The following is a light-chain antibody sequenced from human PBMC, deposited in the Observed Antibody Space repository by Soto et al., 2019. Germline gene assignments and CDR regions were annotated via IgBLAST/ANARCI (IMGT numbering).Light chain of an antibody. V-gene: IGKV3-15*01. CDR1: QSISSSY. J-gene: IGKJ1*01. CDR2: GAS. CDR3: QQYNNWPRT. Sequence: EIVMSQSPANLSESPGARATLSCRASQSISSSYLAWYQQRPGQAPKLLIYGASTRATGIPARFSGSGSGTEFTLTISSLQSEDFAVYYCQQYNNWPRTFGQGTKVDIK.